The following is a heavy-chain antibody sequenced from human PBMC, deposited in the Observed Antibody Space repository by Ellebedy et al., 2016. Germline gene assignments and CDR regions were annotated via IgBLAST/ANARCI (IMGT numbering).Heavy chain of an antibody. V-gene: IGHV3-7*01. J-gene: IGHJ4*02. Sequence: GESLKISXAASGFTFSSYAMNWVRQAPGKGLEWVANIKQDGGEKYYVDSVKGRFTISRDNTKNSLYLQMSSLRAEDTAVYYCATEKSWGQGTLVIVSS. CDR2: IKQDGGEK. CDR1: GFTFSSYA. CDR3: ATEKS.